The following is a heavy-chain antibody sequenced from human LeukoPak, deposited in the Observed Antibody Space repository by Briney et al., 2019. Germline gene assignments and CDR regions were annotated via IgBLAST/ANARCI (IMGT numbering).Heavy chain of an antibody. D-gene: IGHD5-12*01. CDR2: IGDSGVRT. CDR1: QFTFTTYA. J-gene: IGHJ4*02. V-gene: IGHV3-23*01. Sequence: TGGSLRLSCAASQFTFTTYAISWVRQAPGRGLEWVSSIGDSGVRTYYANSVKGRFTISTDNSPNTLYLQMNSLGADDTAVYYCAKVATWPYFDSWGQGTLVTVSS. CDR3: AKVATWPYFDS.